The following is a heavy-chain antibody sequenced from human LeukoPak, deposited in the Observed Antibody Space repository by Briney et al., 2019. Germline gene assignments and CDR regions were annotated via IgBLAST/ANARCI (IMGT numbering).Heavy chain of an antibody. CDR3: ARSLVAATFSSVRGYYFDY. J-gene: IGHJ4*02. CDR1: GGSISSTSYY. Sequence: SETLSLTCTVSGGSISSTSYYWGWIRQPPGKGLEWIGNIYYSGSTYYNPSLKSRVTISVDTSKNQFSLNLSFVTAADTAVYYCARSLVAATFSSVRGYYFDYWGQGTLVTVSS. D-gene: IGHD1-26*01. V-gene: IGHV4-39*01. CDR2: IYYSGST.